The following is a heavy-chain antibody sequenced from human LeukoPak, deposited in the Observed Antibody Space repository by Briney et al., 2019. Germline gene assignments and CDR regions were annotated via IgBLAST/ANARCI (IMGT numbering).Heavy chain of an antibody. CDR3: ASPGSSLTGGPI. CDR1: GFTFDDYA. CDR2: ISSSSTYI. Sequence: PGRSLRLSCAASGFTFDDYAMHWVRQAPGKGLEWVSSISSSSTYIKYADSVKGRFTISRGNALNSLYLEMNNLRAEDTAFYYCASPGSSLTGGPIWGQGSLVTVSS. D-gene: IGHD3-9*01. J-gene: IGHJ4*02. V-gene: IGHV3-9*01.